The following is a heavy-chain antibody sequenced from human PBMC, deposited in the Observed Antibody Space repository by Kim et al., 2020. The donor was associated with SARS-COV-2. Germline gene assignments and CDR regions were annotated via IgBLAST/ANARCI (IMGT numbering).Heavy chain of an antibody. V-gene: IGHV1-46*01. D-gene: IGHD2-15*01. CDR2: IKPSDAGT. Sequence: ASVKVSCKASTNTFTKYYIHWVRQAPGQGLEWMGIIKPSDAGTAYAQKFRGRFIMTRDTSTTTVYMELSSLRSEDTAMYYCGRSGIDGSGYFDDWGQGTLVTVSS. CDR1: TNTFTKYY. J-gene: IGHJ4*02. CDR3: GRSGIDGSGYFDD.